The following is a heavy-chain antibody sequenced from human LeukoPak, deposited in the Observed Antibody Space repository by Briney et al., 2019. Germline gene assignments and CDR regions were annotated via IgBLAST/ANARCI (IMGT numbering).Heavy chain of an antibody. CDR2: ISGGGGST. J-gene: IGHJ6*03. CDR3: AKKAWCGSTTCYYYYMDV. V-gene: IGHV3-23*01. D-gene: IGHD2-2*01. CDR1: GLTSSSYA. Sequence: GGSLRLSCAASGLTSSSYAMSWVRQAPGKGLEWISAISGGGGSTYYADSVKGRFTISRDNSKNTLYLQMNSLRAEDTAVYYCAKKAWCGSTTCYYYYMDVWGKGTTVTVSS.